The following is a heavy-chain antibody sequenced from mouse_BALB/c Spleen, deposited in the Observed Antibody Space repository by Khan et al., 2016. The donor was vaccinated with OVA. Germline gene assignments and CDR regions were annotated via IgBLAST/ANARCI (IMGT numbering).Heavy chain of an antibody. V-gene: IGHV1S56*01. CDR3: ARWGGNYPSYTMDY. J-gene: IGHJ4*01. CDR2: IYPGSINS. CDR1: GYIFTSYY. D-gene: IGHD2-1*01. Sequence: VQGVESGPELVKPGASVRISCKASGYIFTSYYIHWVKQRPGQGLEWIGGIYPGSINSNYNENFKGKATLTADKSSSTAYMQLSSLTSEDSAVYFCARWGGNYPSYTMDYWGQGTSVTVSS.